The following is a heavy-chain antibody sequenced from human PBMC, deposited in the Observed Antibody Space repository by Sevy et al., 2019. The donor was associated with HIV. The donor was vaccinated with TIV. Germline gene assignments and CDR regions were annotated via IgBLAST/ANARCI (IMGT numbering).Heavy chain of an antibody. J-gene: IGHJ6*02. D-gene: IGHD3-10*01. V-gene: IGHV4-4*07. CDR1: GGSISSYY. CDR2: IYNSGST. CDR3: ARDQEGITRRPPFSYYYGMDV. Sequence: SETLSLTCTVSGGSISSYYWSWIRQPAGKGLEWIGRIYNSGSTNYNPSLKGRVTMSVDTSKNQFSLKLSSVTAADTAVYYCARDQEGITRRPPFSYYYGMDVWGQGTTVTVSS.